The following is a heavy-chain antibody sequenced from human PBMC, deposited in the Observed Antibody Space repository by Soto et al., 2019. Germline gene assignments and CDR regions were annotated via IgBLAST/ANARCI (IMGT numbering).Heavy chain of an antibody. CDR2: ISAYNGDT. D-gene: IGHD4-17*01. J-gene: IGHJ4*02. CDR1: GYNFNNYG. Sequence: QVQLVQSGAEVKKAGASVKVSCKASGYNFNNYGISWVRQAPGQGLKWMGWISAYNGDTKYAQKLQGRVTMTTDTSTSIAYMELRSLTSDDTAVYYCARDYCSDWIDGDLVDYWGQGTLVTVSS. V-gene: IGHV1-18*01. CDR3: ARDYCSDWIDGDLVDY.